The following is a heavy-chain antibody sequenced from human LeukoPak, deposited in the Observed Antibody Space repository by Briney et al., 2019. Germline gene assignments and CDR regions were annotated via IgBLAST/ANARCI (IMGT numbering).Heavy chain of an antibody. CDR1: GGSFSGYY. V-gene: IGHV4-34*01. Sequence: SETLSLTCAVYGGSFSGYYWSWIRQPPGKGLEWIGEINHSGSTNYNPSLKSRVTISIDTSKNQFSLRLNSVTAADTPMYYCVKSGGYGLIDYWGQGTLVTVSS. J-gene: IGHJ4*02. CDR3: VKSGGYGLIDY. CDR2: INHSGST. D-gene: IGHD1-26*01.